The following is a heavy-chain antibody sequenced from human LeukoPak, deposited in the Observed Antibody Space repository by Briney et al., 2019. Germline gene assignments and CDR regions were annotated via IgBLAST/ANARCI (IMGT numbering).Heavy chain of an antibody. CDR1: GDSISSGDYY. CDR3: ARTSYSSTWYADY. J-gene: IGHJ4*02. CDR2: IYYSGST. D-gene: IGHD6-13*01. V-gene: IGHV4-61*08. Sequence: PSQTLSLTCTVSGDSISSGDYYWSWIRQPPGKGLEWIGYIYYSGSTNYNPSLKSRVTISVDTSKNQFSLKLSSVTAADTAVYYCARTSYSSTWYADYWGQGTLVTVSS.